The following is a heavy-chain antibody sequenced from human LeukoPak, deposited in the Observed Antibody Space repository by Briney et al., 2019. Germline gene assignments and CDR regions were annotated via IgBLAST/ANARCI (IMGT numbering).Heavy chain of an antibody. V-gene: IGHV3-9*01. D-gene: IGHD3-22*01. J-gene: IGHJ4*02. CDR1: GFTFDDYA. CDR2: ISWNSGSI. CDR3: AKELTYYYDSSGYAGPFDY. Sequence: PGRSLRLSCAASGFTFDDYAMHWVRQAPGKGLEWVSGISWNSGSIGYADSVKGRFTISRDSAKNSLYLQMNSLRAEDTALYYCAKELTYYYDSSGYAGPFDYWGQGTLVTVSS.